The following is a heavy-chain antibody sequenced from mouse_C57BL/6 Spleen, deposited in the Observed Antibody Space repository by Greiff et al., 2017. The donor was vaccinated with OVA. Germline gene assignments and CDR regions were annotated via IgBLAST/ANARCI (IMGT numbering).Heavy chain of an antibody. J-gene: IGHJ4*01. CDR2: ISSGGSST. V-gene: IGHV5-6*02. CDR3: ARNVFITTVASIRGMAMDY. D-gene: IGHD1-1*01. CDR1: GFTFSSYG. Sequence: DVKLVESGGDLVKPGGSLKLSCAASGFTFSSYGMSWVRQTPDKRLEWVATISSGGSSTYYPDSVTGRFTISRDNAKNTLYLQMSRLKYEDTAMYYGARNVFITTVASIRGMAMDYWGQGTSVTVSS.